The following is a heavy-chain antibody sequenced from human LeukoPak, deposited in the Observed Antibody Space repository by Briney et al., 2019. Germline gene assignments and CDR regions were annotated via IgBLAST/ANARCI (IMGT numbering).Heavy chain of an antibody. J-gene: IGHJ4*02. CDR3: ARAGFGFDY. V-gene: IGHV3-74*01. Sequence: GGSLRLSRAASGFTFTSYWIHWVRQTPGKGLVWVSRINSDGSVTGYADSVRGRFTISRDNAKNTLYLQMSSLRAEDTAVYYCARAGFGFDYWGQGTLVTV. CDR1: GFTFTSYW. CDR2: INSDGSVT. D-gene: IGHD3-10*01.